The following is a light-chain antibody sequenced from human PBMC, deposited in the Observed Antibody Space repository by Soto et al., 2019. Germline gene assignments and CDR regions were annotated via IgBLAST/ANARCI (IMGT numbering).Light chain of an antibody. Sequence: SYELTQPPSVSVAPGKTARITCGGNNIGSKSVHWYQQKPGQAPVLVIYYDSDRPSGIPERFSGSNSGNTATLTISRVEAGDEADYYCQVWDSRSDHQGGYVFGTGTKLTVL. CDR3: QVWDSRSDHQGGYV. CDR2: YDS. V-gene: IGLV3-21*04. J-gene: IGLJ1*01. CDR1: NIGSKS.